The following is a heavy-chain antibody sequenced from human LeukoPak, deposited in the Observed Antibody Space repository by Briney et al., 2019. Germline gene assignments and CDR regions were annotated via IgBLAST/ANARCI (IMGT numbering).Heavy chain of an antibody. CDR1: GGTLSSYP. V-gene: IGHV1-69*01. Sequence: VAAVNVSCKSSGGTLSSYPISWVRQAPGQGLEWMGGIIPIFGTANYAQKFQGRVTITADESTSTAYMELSSLRSEDTAVYYCASSGPPVGIAADLIGRREWHFDYWGQGTLVTVSS. CDR2: IIPIFGTA. J-gene: IGHJ4*02. CDR3: ASSGPPVGIAADLIGRREWHFDY. D-gene: IGHD6-13*01.